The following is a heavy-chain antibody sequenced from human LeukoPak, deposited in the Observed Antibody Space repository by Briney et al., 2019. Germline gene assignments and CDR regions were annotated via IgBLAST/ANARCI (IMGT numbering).Heavy chain of an antibody. CDR2: IYYSGST. CDR1: GGSISSTDSF. CDR3: AGVCSSTSCYADY. Sequence: PSETLSLTCTDSGGSISSTDSFWAWIRQPPGKGLEWIGSIYYSGSTYYNPSLKSRVTISVDTSKNQFSLKVSSVTAADTAVYYCAGVCSSTSCYADYWGQGSLVTVSS. D-gene: IGHD2-2*01. V-gene: IGHV4-39*07. J-gene: IGHJ4*02.